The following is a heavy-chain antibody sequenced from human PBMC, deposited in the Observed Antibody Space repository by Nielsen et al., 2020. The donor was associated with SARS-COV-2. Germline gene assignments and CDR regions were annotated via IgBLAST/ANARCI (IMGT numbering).Heavy chain of an antibody. V-gene: IGHV3-23*01. CDR3: ARRGIQLSSID. CDR2: ISGSGGST. Sequence: GGSLRLSCAASGFTFSSYAMSWVRQAPGKGLEWVSAISGSGGSTYYADSVKGRFTISRDNSKNTLYLQMNSLRAEDTAVYYCARRGIQLSSIDWGQGTLVTVSS. J-gene: IGHJ4*02. D-gene: IGHD5-18*01. CDR1: GFTFSSYA.